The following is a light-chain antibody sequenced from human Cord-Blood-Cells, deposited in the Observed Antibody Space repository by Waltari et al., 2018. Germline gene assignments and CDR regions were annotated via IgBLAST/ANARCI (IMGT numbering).Light chain of an antibody. CDR2: WAS. CDR1: QSVLYSSNNKNY. J-gene: IGKJ2*01. CDR3: QQYYSTPYT. Sequence: DIVVTQAPDSLALSLGERATIHCKSRQSVLYSSNNKNYLAWYQQKPGQPPKLLIYWASTRESGVPDRFSGSGSGTDFTLTISSLQAEDVAVYYCQQYYSTPYTFGQGTKLEIK. V-gene: IGKV4-1*01.